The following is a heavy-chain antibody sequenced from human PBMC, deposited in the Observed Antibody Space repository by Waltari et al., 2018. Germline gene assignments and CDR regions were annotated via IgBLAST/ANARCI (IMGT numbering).Heavy chain of an antibody. Sequence: QVQLQESGPGLVQPSQTLSLTCTVSGDSISSLSWWTWVRQPPGKGLEWIGEVFQSGSANYSPSLKSRVTLSVDKSTNQFFLTLNSVTAADTAMYYCAKRSLHREGYSWGQGTLVTV. CDR3: AKRSLHREGYS. V-gene: IGHV4-4*02. J-gene: IGHJ4*02. CDR1: GDSISSLSW. D-gene: IGHD4-4*01. CDR2: VFQSGSA.